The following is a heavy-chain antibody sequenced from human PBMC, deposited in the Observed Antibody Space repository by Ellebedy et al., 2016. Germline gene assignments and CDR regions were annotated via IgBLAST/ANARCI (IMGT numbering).Heavy chain of an antibody. J-gene: IGHJ5*02. V-gene: IGHV6-1*01. CDR1: GDSVSRNSAA. CDR3: ARDPRGRAAAGTGNWFDP. Sequence: SQTLSLTXAISGDSVSRNSAAWNWIRQSPSRGLEWLGRTYYRSKWYNDYAVSVKSRITINPDTSKNQFSLQLNSVTPEDTAVYYCARDPRGRAAAGTGNWFDPWGQGTLVTVSS. CDR2: TYYRSKWYN. D-gene: IGHD6-13*01.